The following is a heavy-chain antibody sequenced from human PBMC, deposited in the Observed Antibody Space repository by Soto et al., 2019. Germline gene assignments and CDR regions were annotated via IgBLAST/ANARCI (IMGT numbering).Heavy chain of an antibody. CDR1: GGSVSSGSYY. V-gene: IGHV4-61*01. D-gene: IGHD6-19*01. Sequence: SETLSLTCTVSGGSVSSGSYYWSWIRQPPGKGLEWIGYIYYSGSTSYNPSLKSRVTISVDTSKNQFSLKLSSVTAADTAVYYCARDQRYSSGWLDYWGQGTLVTVSS. CDR2: IYYSGST. J-gene: IGHJ4*02. CDR3: ARDQRYSSGWLDY.